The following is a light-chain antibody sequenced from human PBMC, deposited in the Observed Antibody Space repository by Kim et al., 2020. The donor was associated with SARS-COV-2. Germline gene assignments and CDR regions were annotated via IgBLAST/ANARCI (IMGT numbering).Light chain of an antibody. J-gene: IGKJ2*01. Sequence: SVSPGERATLSGRASRSVSSNLAWYQQKPGQAPRLLIYGASTRATGIPARFSGSGSGTEFTLTISSLQSEDFAVYYCQQYNNWPYTFGQGTKLEI. CDR2: GAS. CDR1: RSVSSN. CDR3: QQYNNWPYT. V-gene: IGKV3-15*01.